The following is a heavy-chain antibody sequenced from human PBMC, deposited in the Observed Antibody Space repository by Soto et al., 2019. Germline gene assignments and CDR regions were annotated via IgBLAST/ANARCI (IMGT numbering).Heavy chain of an antibody. CDR2: IYYSGIT. CDR1: SHSIITTNDD. D-gene: IGHD1-7*01. Sequence: GTXSLTFAVSSHSIITTNDDWSWMRQPPGKGLEWIGTIYYSGITYYNPSLKSLVTFSVDTSKNHFSLKLTSVTVADTDAYYCTRIKNSGIGFDHWGEGTLVTVSS. V-gene: IGHV4-39*01. J-gene: IGHJ4*02. CDR3: TRIKNSGIGFDH.